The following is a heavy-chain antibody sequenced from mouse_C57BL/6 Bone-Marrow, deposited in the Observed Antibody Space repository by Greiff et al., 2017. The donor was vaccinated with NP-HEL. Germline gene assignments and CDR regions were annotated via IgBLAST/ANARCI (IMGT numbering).Heavy chain of an antibody. CDR3: ARDYGRHWYFDV. CDR2: TFYSGIT. CDR1: GFSISSDCY. Sequence: EVKLVESGPSLVRPSQTLSLTCTVTGFSISSDCYWIWIRQFPGNKLEYIGYTFYSGITYYNPSLESRTYITRDTSKNQFSLKLSSVTTEDTATYYCARDYGRHWYFDVWGTGTTVTVSS. D-gene: IGHD1-1*01. V-gene: IGHV3-3*01. J-gene: IGHJ1*03.